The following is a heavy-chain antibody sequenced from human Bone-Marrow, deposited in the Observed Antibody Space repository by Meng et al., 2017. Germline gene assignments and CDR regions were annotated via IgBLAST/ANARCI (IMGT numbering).Heavy chain of an antibody. Sequence: QVQLQESGPGLVKPSGTLSLTCTVSGGSISSTNWWIWVRQPPGEGLEWIGEIYHSGRTNHNPSLKSRVTISLDKSKNQFSLKLSSVTAADTAVYYCARESGSSRFDYWGQGALVTVSS. CDR1: GGSISSTNW. D-gene: IGHD3-22*01. J-gene: IGHJ4*02. CDR2: IYHSGRT. CDR3: ARESGSSRFDY. V-gene: IGHV4-4*02.